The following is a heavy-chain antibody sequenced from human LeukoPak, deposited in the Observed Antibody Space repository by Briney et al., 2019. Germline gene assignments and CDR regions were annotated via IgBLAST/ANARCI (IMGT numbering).Heavy chain of an antibody. CDR3: ARGGVGHCSGVNCYAGRRDPFDP. V-gene: IGHV4-39*07. CDR1: GGSISSSSYY. J-gene: IGHJ5*02. CDR2: IYYSGST. Sequence: PSETLSLTCTVSGGSISSSSYYWGWIRQPPGKGLEWIGSIYYSGSTYYNSSLKSRVTISVDTSRDQFSLQLHSVTAADTAIYYCARGGVGHCSGVNCYAGRRDPFDPWGQGTLVTVSS. D-gene: IGHD2-15*01.